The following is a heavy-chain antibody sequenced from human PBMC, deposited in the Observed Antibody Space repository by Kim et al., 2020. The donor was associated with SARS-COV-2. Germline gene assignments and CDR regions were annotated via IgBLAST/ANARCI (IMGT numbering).Heavy chain of an antibody. D-gene: IGHD3-22*01. CDR2: YN. CDR3: ARGGLLSRGIPFDI. Sequence: YNDYAVSVKSRITINPDTSKNQFSLQLNSVTPEDTAVYYCARGGLLSRGIPFDIWGQGTMVTVSS. J-gene: IGHJ3*02. V-gene: IGHV6-1*01.